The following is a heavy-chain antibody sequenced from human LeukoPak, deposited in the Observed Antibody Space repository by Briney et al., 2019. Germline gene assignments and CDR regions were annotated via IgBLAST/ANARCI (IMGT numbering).Heavy chain of an antibody. D-gene: IGHD1-1*01. CDR1: GFTFNNYY. CDR2: ISADGSTT. J-gene: IGHJ4*02. Sequence: PGGSLRLSCAASGFTFNNYYMYWVRQAPGQGLLWVSRISADGSTTNYADSVRGRFTISRDNANNTLYLQMNSLRAEDTAVYYCVRALMGTFDYWGQGTLVTVSS. CDR3: VRALMGTFDY. V-gene: IGHV3-74*01.